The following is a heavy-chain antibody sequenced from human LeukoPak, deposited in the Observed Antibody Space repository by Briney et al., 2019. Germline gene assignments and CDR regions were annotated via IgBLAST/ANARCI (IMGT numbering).Heavy chain of an antibody. J-gene: IGHJ4*02. V-gene: IGHV4-4*07. D-gene: IGHD3-10*01. CDR1: GGSISGYY. CDR3: VRGLYGSGDY. CDR2: IFSSGKT. Sequence: KPPETLSLTCTVSGGSISGYYWNWIRQPAGKGLEWIGRIFSSGKTNYNPSLQSRVTMSVDTSKNHFSLKLTSVTAADTAVYYCVRGLYGSGDYWGQGTLVTVSS.